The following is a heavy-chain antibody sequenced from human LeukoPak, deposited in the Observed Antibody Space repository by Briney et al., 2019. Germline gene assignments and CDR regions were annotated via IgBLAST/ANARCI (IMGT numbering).Heavy chain of an antibody. CDR3: TTVPWFGESSGGVYY. CDR2: MKRKSEGRTK. Sequence: GGSLRLSCAASGFTFSNAWMSWVRQAPGKGLEWVGRMKRKSEGRTKEYAAPVRGRFTISRDDSKHTLYLQLNSLKTEDTAVYYCTTVPWFGESSGGVYYWGQGTLLTVSS. V-gene: IGHV3-15*01. CDR1: GFTFSNAW. J-gene: IGHJ4*02. D-gene: IGHD3-10*01.